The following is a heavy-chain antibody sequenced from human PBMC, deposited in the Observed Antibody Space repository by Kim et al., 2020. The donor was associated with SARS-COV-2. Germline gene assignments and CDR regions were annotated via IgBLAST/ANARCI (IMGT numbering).Heavy chain of an antibody. Sequence: SETLSLTCAVYGGSFSGYYWSWIRQPPGKGLEWIGEINHSGSTNYNSSLKSRVTISVYTSKNHFSLKLSSVTAAATAVYYCARGLFSYLFSGYCYWGYGT. D-gene: IGHD3-22*01. V-gene: IGHV4-34*01. CDR3: ARGLFSYLFSGYCY. CDR1: GGSFSGYY. J-gene: IGHJ4*01. CDR2: INHSGST.